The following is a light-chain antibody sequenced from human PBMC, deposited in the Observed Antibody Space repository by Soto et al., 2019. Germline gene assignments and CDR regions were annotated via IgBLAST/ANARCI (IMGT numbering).Light chain of an antibody. CDR2: DVS. CDR1: SSDVGGYNY. Sequence: SVLTQPAPLSGSPGQSITLSCPGNSSDVGGYNYVSWYQQHPGKAPKLMIYDVSNRPSGVSNRFSGSKSGNTASLTISGLQAEDEADYYCSSYTSSSILYVFGTGTKVTVL. CDR3: SSYTSSSILYV. J-gene: IGLJ1*01. V-gene: IGLV2-14*01.